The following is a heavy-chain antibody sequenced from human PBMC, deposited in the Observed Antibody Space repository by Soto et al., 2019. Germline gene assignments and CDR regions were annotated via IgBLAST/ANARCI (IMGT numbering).Heavy chain of an antibody. J-gene: IGHJ5*02. D-gene: IGHD2-15*01. CDR2: IYSGGST. CDR1: GFTVSNSH. Sequence: VQLVETGGGLIQPGGSLRLSCAASGFTVSNSHMTWVRQAPGEGLEWVSLIYSGGSTYYADSVKGRFTISRDNSKNTLYLQMNSLRVEDTAVYFCARGYCSGASCYADCFDPWGQGTLVTVSS. CDR3: ARGYCSGASCYADCFDP. V-gene: IGHV3-53*02.